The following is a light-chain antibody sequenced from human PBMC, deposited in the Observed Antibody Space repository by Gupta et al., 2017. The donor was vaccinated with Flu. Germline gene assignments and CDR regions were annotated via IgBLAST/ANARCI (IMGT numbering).Light chain of an antibody. J-gene: IGLJ2*01. CDR3: SAARSSTALV. CDR1: SSDIGCYNY. CDR2: GVT. Sequence: SITISLTGTSSDIGCYNYFSCDQHHPGQAPNLLFYGVTRRPSGVSSRFSASKSGDAASLTISGLKDEDEADYYCSAARSSTALVFGGGTNLTVL. V-gene: IGLV2-14*03.